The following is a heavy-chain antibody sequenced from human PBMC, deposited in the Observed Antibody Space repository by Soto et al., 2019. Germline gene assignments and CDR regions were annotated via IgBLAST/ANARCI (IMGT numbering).Heavy chain of an antibody. CDR1: GFTFSSYG. CDR3: AKNMWGPAVAAPVDYYYYGMDV. Sequence: QVQLVESGGGVVQPGRSLRLSCAASGFTFSSYGMHWVRQAPGKGLEWVAVISYDGSNKYYADSVKGRFTISRDNSKNTLYLQMNSLRAEDTAVYYCAKNMWGPAVAAPVDYYYYGMDVWGQGTTVTVSS. J-gene: IGHJ6*02. CDR2: ISYDGSNK. V-gene: IGHV3-30*18. D-gene: IGHD6-19*01.